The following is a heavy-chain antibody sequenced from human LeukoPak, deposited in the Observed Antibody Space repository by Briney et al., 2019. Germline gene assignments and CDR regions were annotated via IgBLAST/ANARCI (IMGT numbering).Heavy chain of an antibody. J-gene: IGHJ4*02. V-gene: IGHV1-24*01. Sequence: GASVKVSCKVSGYTLTELSMHWVRQAPGKGLEWMGGFDPEDGETIYAQKFQGRVTMTEDTSTDTAYMELSRLRSDDTAVYYCASWVREGFDYWGQGTLVTVSS. CDR3: ASWVREGFDY. CDR1: GYTLTELS. CDR2: FDPEDGET. D-gene: IGHD5-24*01.